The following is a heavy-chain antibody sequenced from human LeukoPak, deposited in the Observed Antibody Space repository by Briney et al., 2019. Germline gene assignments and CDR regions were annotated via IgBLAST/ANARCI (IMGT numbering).Heavy chain of an antibody. V-gene: IGHV4-59*01. CDR1: GGSTSSYY. Sequence: SETLSLTCTVSGGSTSSYYWSWIRQPPGKGLEWIGYIYYSGSTNYNPSLKSRVTISVDTSKNQFSLKLSSVTAADTAVYYCAKVNYDFWADWYFDLWGRGTLVTVSS. D-gene: IGHD3-3*01. CDR3: AKVNYDFWADWYFDL. CDR2: IYYSGST. J-gene: IGHJ2*01.